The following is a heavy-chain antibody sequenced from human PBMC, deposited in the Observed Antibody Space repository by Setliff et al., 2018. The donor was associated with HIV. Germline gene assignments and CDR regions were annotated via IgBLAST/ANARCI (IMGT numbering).Heavy chain of an antibody. Sequence: SETLSLTCAVYGGSFSGYYWSWIRQPPGKGLEWIGEINHSGSTNYNPSLKSRVTISVDTSKNQFSLTLTSVTAADTAVYYCARSPEWGAGGIDYWGQGTLVTVS. V-gene: IGHV4-34*01. D-gene: IGHD1-26*01. CDR1: GGSFSGYY. CDR3: ARSPEWGAGGIDY. CDR2: INHSGST. J-gene: IGHJ4*02.